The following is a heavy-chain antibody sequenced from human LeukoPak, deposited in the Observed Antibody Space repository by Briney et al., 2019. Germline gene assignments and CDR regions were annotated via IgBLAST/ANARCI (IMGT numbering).Heavy chain of an antibody. CDR2: INPSGGST. CDR3: ARALTVTTSGRVGGFDY. D-gene: IGHD4-17*01. V-gene: IGHV1-46*01. Sequence: APVKVSCRASGYTFTSYYMHWVRQAPGQGLEWMGIINPSGGSTSYAQKFQGRVTMTRDTSTSTVYMELGSLRSEDTAVYYCARALTVTTSGRVGGFDYWGQGTLVTVSS. CDR1: GYTFTSYY. J-gene: IGHJ4*02.